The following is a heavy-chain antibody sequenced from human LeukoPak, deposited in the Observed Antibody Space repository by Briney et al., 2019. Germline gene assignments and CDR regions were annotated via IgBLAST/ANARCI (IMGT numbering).Heavy chain of an antibody. D-gene: IGHD3-16*01. Sequence: GGSLRFSCAASGFTFTTYAMAWVRHGPGKGLEWVSFISGHGTSTYYADSVKGRFTISRDKSKNTMFLQMDSLRVEDTAIYYCAKSVGATTLFDSWGQGTLVTVSS. V-gene: IGHV3-23*01. CDR1: GFTFTTYA. CDR3: AKSVGATTLFDS. CDR2: ISGHGTST. J-gene: IGHJ4*02.